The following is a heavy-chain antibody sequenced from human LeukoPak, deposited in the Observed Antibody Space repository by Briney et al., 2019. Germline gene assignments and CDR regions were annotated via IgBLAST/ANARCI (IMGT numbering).Heavy chain of an antibody. Sequence: PGGSLRLSCAASGFTFSSYAMHWVRQAPGKGLEWVAVISYDGSNKYYADSVKGRFTISRDNSKNTLYLQMNSLRAEDTAVYYCAREQSGYSFSARYYYMDVWGKGTTVTVSS. V-gene: IGHV3-30*04. CDR2: ISYDGSNK. CDR1: GFTFSSYA. CDR3: AREQSGYSFSARYYYMDV. J-gene: IGHJ6*03. D-gene: IGHD3-3*01.